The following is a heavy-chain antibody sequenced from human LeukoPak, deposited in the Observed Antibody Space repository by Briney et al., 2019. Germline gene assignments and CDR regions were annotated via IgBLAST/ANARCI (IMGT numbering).Heavy chain of an antibody. CDR3: ARDRGYTSFDF. J-gene: IGHJ4*02. V-gene: IGHV3-7*01. CDR2: TKPDGSQK. D-gene: IGHD5-18*01. Sequence: GGSLRLSCAASGFTFSTYGVHWVRQAPGKGLEWVATTKPDGSQKYYVDSVKGRFFISRDNVKDSLYLQMDSLRADDTAVYYCARDRGYTSFDFWGQGTLVAVSS. CDR1: GFTFSTYG.